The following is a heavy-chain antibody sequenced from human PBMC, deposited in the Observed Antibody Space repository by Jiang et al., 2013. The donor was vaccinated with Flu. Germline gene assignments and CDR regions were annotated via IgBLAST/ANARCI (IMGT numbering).Heavy chain of an antibody. Sequence: GAEVKKPGASVKVSCKASGYTFTSYAMHWVRQAPGQRLEWMGWINAGNGNTKYSQKFQGRVTITRDTSASTAYMELSSLRSEDTAVYYCARGGGESIAARTFNYWGQGTLVTVSS. CDR2: INAGNGNT. CDR1: GYTFTSYA. J-gene: IGHJ4*02. CDR3: ARGGGESIAARTFNY. D-gene: IGHD6-6*01. V-gene: IGHV1-3*01.